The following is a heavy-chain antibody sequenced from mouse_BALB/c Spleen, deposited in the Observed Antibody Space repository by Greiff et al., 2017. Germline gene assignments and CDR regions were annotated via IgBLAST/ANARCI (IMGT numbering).Heavy chain of an antibody. CDR1: GFSLSTSGMG. CDR3: ARRDYGYWFAY. CDR2: IYWDDDK. D-gene: IGHD1-2*01. Sequence: QVQLKESGPGILQPSQTLSLTCSFSGFSLSTSGMGVSWIRQPSGKGLEWLAHIYWDDDKRYNPSLKSRLTISKDTSRNQVFLKITSVDTADTATYYCARRDYGYWFAYWGQGTLVTVSA. J-gene: IGHJ3*01. V-gene: IGHV8-12*01.